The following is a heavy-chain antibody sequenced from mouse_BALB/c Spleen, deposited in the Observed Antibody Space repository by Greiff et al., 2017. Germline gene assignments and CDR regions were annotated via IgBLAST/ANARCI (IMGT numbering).Heavy chain of an antibody. D-gene: IGHD2-3*01. CDR2: ISSGSSTI. J-gene: IGHJ4*01. CDR1: GFTFSSFG. V-gene: IGHV5-17*02. Sequence: EVKLMESGGGLVQLGGSRKLSCAASGFTFSSFGMHWVRQAPEKGLEWVAYISSGSSTIYYADTVKGRFTISRDNPKNTLFLQMTSLRSEDTAMYYCARDGRYAMDYWGQGTSVTVSS. CDR3: ARDGRYAMDY.